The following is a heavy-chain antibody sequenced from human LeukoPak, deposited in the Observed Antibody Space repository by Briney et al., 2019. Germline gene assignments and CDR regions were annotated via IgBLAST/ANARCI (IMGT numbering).Heavy chain of an antibody. CDR2: INHSGST. CDR3: ARVLRYFDWLLFHDYYYYMDV. V-gene: IGHV4-34*01. D-gene: IGHD3-9*01. J-gene: IGHJ6*03. Sequence: SETLSLTCAVYGGSFSGYYWSWIRHPPGKGLEWIGEINHSGSTNYNPSLKSRVTISVDTSKNQFSLKLSSVTAADTAVYYCARVLRYFDWLLFHDYYYYMDVWGKGTTVTISS. CDR1: GGSFSGYY.